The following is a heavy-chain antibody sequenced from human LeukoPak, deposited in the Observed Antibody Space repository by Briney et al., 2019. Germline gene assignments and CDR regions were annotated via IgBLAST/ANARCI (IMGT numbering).Heavy chain of an antibody. Sequence: GGSLRLSCAASGFTFDDYAMHWVRQAPGKGLEWVSGISWNSGSIHYADSVKGRLTISRDNAKNSLYLQMNSLRPDDTALYYCAKGPKGPSLLYFQHWGQGTLVTVSS. CDR1: GFTFDDYA. V-gene: IGHV3-9*01. CDR2: ISWNSGSI. J-gene: IGHJ1*01. CDR3: AKGPKGPSLLYFQH. D-gene: IGHD2-15*01.